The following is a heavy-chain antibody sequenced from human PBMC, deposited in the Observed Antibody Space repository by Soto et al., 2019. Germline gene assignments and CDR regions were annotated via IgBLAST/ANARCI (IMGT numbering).Heavy chain of an antibody. V-gene: IGHV3-21*01. CDR1: GFTFSSYS. D-gene: IGHD2-2*02. J-gene: IGHJ4*02. CDR2: ISSSSSYI. Sequence: GGSLRLSCAASGFTFSSYSMNWVRQAPGKGLEWVSSISSSSSYIYYADSVKGRFTISRDNAKNSLYLQMNSLRAEDTAVYYCARDESTSCYNCGIDYWGQGTLVTVSS. CDR3: ARDESTSCYNCGIDY.